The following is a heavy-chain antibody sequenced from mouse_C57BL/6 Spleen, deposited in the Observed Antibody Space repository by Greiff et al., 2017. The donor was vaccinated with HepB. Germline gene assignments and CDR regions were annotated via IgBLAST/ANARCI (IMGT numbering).Heavy chain of an antibody. Sequence: QVQLQQSGAELVRPGASVKMSCKASGYTFTSYNMPWVKQTPRQGLEWIGAIYPGNGDTSYNQKFKGKATLTVDKSSSTAYMQLSSLTSEDSAVYFCARVYYYGSSHFDYWGQGTTLTVSS. CDR2: IYPGNGDT. CDR3: ARVYYYGSSHFDY. D-gene: IGHD1-1*01. V-gene: IGHV1-12*01. J-gene: IGHJ2*01. CDR1: GYTFTSYN.